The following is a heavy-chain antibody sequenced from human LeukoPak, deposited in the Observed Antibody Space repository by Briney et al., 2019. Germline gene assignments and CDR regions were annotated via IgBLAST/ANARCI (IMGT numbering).Heavy chain of an antibody. J-gene: IGHJ4*02. CDR1: GFTFSSYG. CDR2: IWYDGSNK. CDR3: ARDSGSYYFDY. Sequence: GRSLRLSCAASGFTFSSYGMHWVRQAPGKGLEWVAVIWYDGSNKYYADSVKGRLTISRDNSKNTLYLQMNSLRAEDTAVYYCARDSGSYYFDYWGQGTLVTVSS. V-gene: IGHV3-33*01. D-gene: IGHD1-26*01.